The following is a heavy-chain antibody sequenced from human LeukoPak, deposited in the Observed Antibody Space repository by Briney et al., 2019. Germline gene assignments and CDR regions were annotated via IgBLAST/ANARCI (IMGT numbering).Heavy chain of an antibody. J-gene: IGHJ4*02. D-gene: IGHD3-10*01. CDR1: GFTFSSYG. V-gene: IGHV3-30*18. CDR3: AKERDYYGSGSYYNIIGYFDY. CDR2: ISYDGSNK. Sequence: GGSLRLSCAASGFTFSSYGMHWVRQAPGKGLEWVAVISYDGSNKYYADSVKGRFTISRDNSKNTLYLQMNSLRAEDTAVYYCAKERDYYGSGSYYNIIGYFDYWGQGTLVTVSS.